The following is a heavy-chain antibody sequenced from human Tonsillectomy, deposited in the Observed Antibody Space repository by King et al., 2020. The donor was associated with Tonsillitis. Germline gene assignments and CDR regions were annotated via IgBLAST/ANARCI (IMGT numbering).Heavy chain of an antibody. V-gene: IGHV5-51*01. CDR2: IFPGDSDT. D-gene: IGHD3-22*01. CDR3: AGHSYYYDSKGHAFDI. Sequence: VQLVQSGAEVKKPGESLKISCKGSGFSFNSYWLGWVRQMPGKGLELLGIIFPGDSDTRYSPSFQGQVTISADKSATTAFLQWSSLKASDTAMYYCAGHSYYYDSKGHAFDIWGQGTMVTVSS. CDR1: GFSFNSYW. J-gene: IGHJ3*02.